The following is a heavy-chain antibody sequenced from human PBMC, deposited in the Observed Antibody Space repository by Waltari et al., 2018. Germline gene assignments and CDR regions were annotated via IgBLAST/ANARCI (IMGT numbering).Heavy chain of an antibody. D-gene: IGHD1-26*01. CDR1: GFTFSNAW. V-gene: IGHV3-15*01. Sequence: EVQLVESGGGLVKPGGSLRLSCAASGFTFSNAWMSWVSQAPGKGLEWVGRIKSKTDGGTTDYAAPVKGRFTISRDDSKNTLYLQMNSLKTEDTAVYYCTSRWELLNFDYWGQGTLVTVSS. J-gene: IGHJ4*02. CDR3: TSRWELLNFDY. CDR2: IKSKTDGGTT.